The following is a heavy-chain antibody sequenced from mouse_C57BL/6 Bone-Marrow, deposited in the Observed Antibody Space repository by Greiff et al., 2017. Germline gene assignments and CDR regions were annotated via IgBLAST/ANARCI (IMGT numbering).Heavy chain of an antibody. CDR1: GYTFTSYW. J-gene: IGHJ1*03. CDR2: IDPSDSYT. CDR3: AREGTSNYWYFDV. V-gene: IGHV1-59*01. D-gene: IGHD3-3*01. Sequence: QVQLQQPGAELVRPGTSVKLSCKASGYTFTSYWMHWVKQRPGQGLEWIGVIDPSDSYTNYNQKVKGKATLTVDTSSSTAYIQLSRLTSEDSAVYYCAREGTSNYWYFDVWGTGTTVTVSS.